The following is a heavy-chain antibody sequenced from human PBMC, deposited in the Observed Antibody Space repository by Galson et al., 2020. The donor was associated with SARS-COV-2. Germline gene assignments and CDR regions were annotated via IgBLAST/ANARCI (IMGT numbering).Heavy chain of an antibody. D-gene: IGHD3-3*01. V-gene: IGHV3-30*18. Sequence: GESLRLSCVSSGFTFSYYGMHWVRQAPGNGLEWVAVISYDGTNKYYAESVKGRFTISRDNSKNTLDLQMNSLRAEDTAVYYCAKGKWSGYYPHDAFDMWGQGTMVTVSS. J-gene: IGHJ3*02. CDR3: AKGKWSGYYPHDAFDM. CDR1: GFTFSYYG. CDR2: ISYDGTNK.